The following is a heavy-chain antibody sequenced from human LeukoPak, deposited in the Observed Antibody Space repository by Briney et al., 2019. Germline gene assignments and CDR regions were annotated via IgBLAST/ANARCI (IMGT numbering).Heavy chain of an antibody. V-gene: IGHV3-21*01. J-gene: IGHJ4*01. Sequence: GGSLRLSCAASGFTFSSYSMNWVRQAPGKGLEWVSSISSSSSYIYYADSVKGRFTISRDNAKNSLYLQMNRMRAEDTAVYYCARDGTAPGLYFDLWGQGTLVTVSS. CDR2: ISSSSSYI. CDR3: ARDGTAPGLYFDL. CDR1: GFTFSSYS. D-gene: IGHD6-13*01.